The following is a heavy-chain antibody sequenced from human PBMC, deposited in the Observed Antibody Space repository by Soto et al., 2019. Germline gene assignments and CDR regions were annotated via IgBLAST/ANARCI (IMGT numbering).Heavy chain of an antibody. J-gene: IGHJ5*02. CDR2: INAGNGNT. Sequence: QVQLVQSGAEVKKPGASVKVSCKASGYTFTSYAMHWVRQAPGQRLEWMGWINAGNGNTKYSQKFQGRVTITRDTSASTAYMELSSLRSEDTAVYYCARQVPTVTTFRGRCFDPWGQGTLVTVSS. CDR1: GYTFTSYA. CDR3: ARQVPTVTTFRGRCFDP. D-gene: IGHD4-17*01. V-gene: IGHV1-3*01.